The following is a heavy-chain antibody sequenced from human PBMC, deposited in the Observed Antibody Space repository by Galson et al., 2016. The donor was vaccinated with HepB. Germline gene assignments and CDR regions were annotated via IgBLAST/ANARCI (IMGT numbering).Heavy chain of an antibody. CDR2: ISGNGIAT. CDR1: GFTFNNYA. J-gene: IGHJ4*02. D-gene: IGHD4-17*01. Sequence: SLRLSCAASGFTFNNYAMTWDRQAPGKGLEWLSTISGNGIATYYGDSLRGRFTISRDDSRNTLFLHMNSLRAEDTAVYYCAKNPNFGDYAYSDFWGQGTLVTVSS. CDR3: AKNPNFGDYAYSDF. V-gene: IGHV3-23*01.